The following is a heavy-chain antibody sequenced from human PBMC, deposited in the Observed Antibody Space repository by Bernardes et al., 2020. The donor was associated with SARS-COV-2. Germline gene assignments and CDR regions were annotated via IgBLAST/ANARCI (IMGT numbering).Heavy chain of an antibody. J-gene: IGHJ4*02. V-gene: IGHV1-2*02. CDR3: ARDRWVVAAMVYVIDY. D-gene: IGHD5-18*01. Sequence: ASVKVSCKASGYSFTDYYMQWVRQAPGQGLEWMGWINPKTGATHYAQKFQGRVTMTRDTSISTAYMELSRLRSDDTAGYYCARDRWVVAAMVYVIDYWGQGTLVTVSS. CDR2: INPKTGAT. CDR1: GYSFTDYY.